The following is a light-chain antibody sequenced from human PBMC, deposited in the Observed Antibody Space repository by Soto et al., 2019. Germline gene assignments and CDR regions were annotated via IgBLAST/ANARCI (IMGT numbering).Light chain of an antibody. V-gene: IGLV2-8*01. J-gene: IGLJ1*01. CDR3: AAWDDSLNGRV. CDR2: EVS. CDR1: SSDVGGYNY. Sequence: QSVLTQPPSASGSPGQSVTISCTGTSSDVGGYNYVSWYQQHPGKAPKLMIYEVSKRPSGVPDRFSGSKSGTSASLAISGLQSDDEADYYCAAWDDSLNGRVFGTGTKLTVL.